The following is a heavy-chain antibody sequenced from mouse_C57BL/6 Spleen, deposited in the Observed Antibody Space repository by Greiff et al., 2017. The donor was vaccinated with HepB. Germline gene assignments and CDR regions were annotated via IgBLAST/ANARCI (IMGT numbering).Heavy chain of an antibody. CDR2: IYPGDGDT. D-gene: IGHD2-5*01. CDR3: ARSATYYSNFCAMDC. Sequence: QVQLQQSGAELVKPGASVKISCKAPGYAFSSYWMNWVKQRPGKGLEWIGQIYPGDGDTNYNGKFKGKATLTADKSSSTAYMQLSSLTSEDSAVYFCARSATYYSNFCAMDCWGQGTSVTVSS. V-gene: IGHV1-80*01. J-gene: IGHJ4*01. CDR1: GYAFSSYW.